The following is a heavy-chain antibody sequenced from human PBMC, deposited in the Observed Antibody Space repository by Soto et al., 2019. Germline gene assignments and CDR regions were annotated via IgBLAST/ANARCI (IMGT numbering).Heavy chain of an antibody. V-gene: IGHV4-59*01. J-gene: IGHJ5*02. CDR3: ARAGRVYNWFDP. D-gene: IGHD6-6*01. CDR2: IYYSGST. Sequence: LSCKGTGFTFSNYGIHWVRQAPGKGLEWIGYIYYSGSTNYNPSLKSRVTISVDTSKNQFSLKLSSVTAADTAVYYCARAGRVYNWFDPWGQGTLVTVSS. CDR1: GFTFSNYG.